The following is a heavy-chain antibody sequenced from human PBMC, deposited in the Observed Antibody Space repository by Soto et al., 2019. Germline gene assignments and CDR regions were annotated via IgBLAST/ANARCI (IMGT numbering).Heavy chain of an antibody. D-gene: IGHD1-1*01. CDR1: GYTFSDYY. J-gene: IGHJ4*02. Sequence: VASVKVSCKASGYTFSDYYIHWVRQAPGQGLEWMGWINPNSGDTKYAPKFQGGVTMTRDTSITTAYMELSRLRSGDTAVYYCAKGPATAKPEGVDFWGQGTLVTVSS. CDR3: AKGPATAKPEGVDF. V-gene: IGHV1-2*02. CDR2: INPNSGDT.